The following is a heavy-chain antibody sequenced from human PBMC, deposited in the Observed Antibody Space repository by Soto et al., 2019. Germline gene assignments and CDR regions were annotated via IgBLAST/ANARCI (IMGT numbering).Heavy chain of an antibody. D-gene: IGHD3-10*01. CDR1: DYTFISYN. J-gene: IGHJ6*02. CDR2: ISAYNGKT. V-gene: IGHV1-18*04. CDR3: ASSWGVRGVIITPPTPYYGMDV. Sequence: GASVKVSCKASDYTFISYNISWVRQAPGQGLEWMGWISAYNGKTNYAQNLQDRVTMTTDTSTSTAYMELRSLRSDDTAVYYCASSWGVRGVIITPPTPYYGMDVWGQGTTVTVSS.